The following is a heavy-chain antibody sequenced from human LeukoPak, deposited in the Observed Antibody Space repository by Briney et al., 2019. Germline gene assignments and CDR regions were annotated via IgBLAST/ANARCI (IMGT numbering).Heavy chain of an antibody. V-gene: IGHV3-48*01. Sequence: QPGGSLRLSCAASGFTFSSYSMNWVRQAPGKGLEWVSYISSSSSTIYYADSVKGRFTISRDNAKNSLYLQMNSLRAEDTAVYYCARVEGYSGYDYFDYWGQGTLVTVSS. CDR2: ISSSSSTI. D-gene: IGHD5-12*01. J-gene: IGHJ4*02. CDR3: ARVEGYSGYDYFDY. CDR1: GFTFSSYS.